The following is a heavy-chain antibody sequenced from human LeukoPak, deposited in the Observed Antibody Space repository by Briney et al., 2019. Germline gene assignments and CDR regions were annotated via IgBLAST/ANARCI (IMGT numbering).Heavy chain of an antibody. CDR2: ISNSGSIT. CDR1: GFTFSSSV. V-gene: IGHV3-23*01. Sequence: GGSLRLSCAASGFTFSSSVVSWVRQAPGKGLEWVSGISNSGSITYYADSVKGRFTISRDNSKNMLYLQMNSLRAEDTAVYYCAKGSFWGQGTLVTVSS. CDR3: AKGSF. J-gene: IGHJ4*02.